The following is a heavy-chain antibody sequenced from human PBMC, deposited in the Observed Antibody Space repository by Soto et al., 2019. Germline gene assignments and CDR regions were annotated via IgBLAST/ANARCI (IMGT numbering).Heavy chain of an antibody. J-gene: IGHJ4*02. Sequence: SETLSLTCSVSGGSVSSYWWSWIRQPPGKGLEWIGYIYYTGSTNYSPSLKGRVTISLDASKSQFSLKLTSVTAADTAVYYCARGPGASDYYSDYWGPGTLVTVSS. CDR1: GGSVSSYW. D-gene: IGHD3-10*01. CDR2: IYYTGST. V-gene: IGHV4-59*02. CDR3: ARGPGASDYYSDY.